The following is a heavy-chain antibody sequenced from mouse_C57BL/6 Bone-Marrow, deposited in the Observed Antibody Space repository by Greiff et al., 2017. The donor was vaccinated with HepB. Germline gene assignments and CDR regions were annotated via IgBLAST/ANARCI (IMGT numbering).Heavy chain of an antibody. CDR3: GRDYDYDDAMDY. CDR2: ISDGGSYT. J-gene: IGHJ4*01. D-gene: IGHD2-4*01. Sequence: EVMLVESGGGLVKPGGSLKLSCAASGFTFSSYAMSWVRQTPEKRLEWVATISDGGSYTYYPDNVKGRFTISRDNAKNNLYLQMSHLKSEDTAMYYCGRDYDYDDAMDYWGQGTSVTVSS. V-gene: IGHV5-4*01. CDR1: GFTFSSYA.